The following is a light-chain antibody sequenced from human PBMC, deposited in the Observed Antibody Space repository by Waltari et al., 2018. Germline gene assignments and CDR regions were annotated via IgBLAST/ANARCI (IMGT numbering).Light chain of an antibody. CDR1: GSNIGAGYD. CDR3: QSYDTSLSVV. V-gene: IGLV1-40*01. J-gene: IGLJ3*02. CDR2: GSS. Sequence: QSVLTQPPSVSGAPGQRVTISCTGSGSNIGAGYDVHWYQHLPRAAPKLLIYGSSRRPLWVPDRFFGSTSGTSASLAITGRQAEDEGDYYCQSYDTSLSVVFGGGTKLTVL.